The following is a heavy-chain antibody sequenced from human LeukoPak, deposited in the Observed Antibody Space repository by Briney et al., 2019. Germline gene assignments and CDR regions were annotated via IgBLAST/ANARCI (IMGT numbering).Heavy chain of an antibody. V-gene: IGHV1-69*13. D-gene: IGHD3-10*01. CDR3: ARGFSEGLWFGED. CDR1: GGPSAAIA. Sequence: GASVKVSGRVLGGPSAAIAISGWRRPPEQGLGGWGGIIPIFGTANYAQKFQGRVTITADESTSTAYMELSSLRSEDTAVYYCARGFSEGLWFGEDWGQGTLVAVSS. J-gene: IGHJ4*02. CDR2: IIPIFGTA.